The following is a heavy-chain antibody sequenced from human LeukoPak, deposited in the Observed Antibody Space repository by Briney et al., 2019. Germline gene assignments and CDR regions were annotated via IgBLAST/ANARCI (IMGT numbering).Heavy chain of an antibody. Sequence: SETLSLTCTVSGGSISSSSYYWGWIRQPPGKGLEWIGSIYYSGSTYYNPSLKSRVTISVDTSKNQFSLKLSSVTAADTAVYYCARGIIAAAGTLFDYWGQGTLVTVSS. CDR2: IYYSGST. D-gene: IGHD6-13*01. CDR3: ARGIIAAAGTLFDY. J-gene: IGHJ4*02. V-gene: IGHV4-39*07. CDR1: GGSISSSSYY.